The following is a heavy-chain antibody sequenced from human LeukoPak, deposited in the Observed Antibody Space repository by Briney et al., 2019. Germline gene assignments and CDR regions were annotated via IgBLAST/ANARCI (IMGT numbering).Heavy chain of an antibody. CDR2: ISGSGGST. D-gene: IGHD1-26*01. CDR1: GFTFSSYA. CDR3: AKGRTPGGSYSGGWIDP. Sequence: GGSLRLSCAASGFTFSSYAMSWVRQAPGKGLEWVSAISGSGGSTYYADSVKGRFTISRDNSKNTLYLQMNSLRAEDTAVYYCAKGRTPGGSYSGGWIDPWGQGTLVTVSS. V-gene: IGHV3-23*01. J-gene: IGHJ5*02.